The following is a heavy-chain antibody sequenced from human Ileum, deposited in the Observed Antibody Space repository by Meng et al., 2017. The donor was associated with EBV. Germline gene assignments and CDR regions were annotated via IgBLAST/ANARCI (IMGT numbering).Heavy chain of an antibody. V-gene: IGHV4-4*02. D-gene: IGHD2-21*02. J-gene: IGHJ4*02. CDR1: GGSVNGHPW. Sequence: QVRVQGSGPGLGKPSCTLSLTCTLSGGSVNGHPWWSWVRQPPGEGLEWIGQIYHSGATNYNPSLKSRVTISVDTSENQFSLELNSVTAADTAVYYCARIPYGDIYSAYFDYWSPGTLVTVSS. CDR2: IYHSGAT. CDR3: ARIPYGDIYSAYFDY.